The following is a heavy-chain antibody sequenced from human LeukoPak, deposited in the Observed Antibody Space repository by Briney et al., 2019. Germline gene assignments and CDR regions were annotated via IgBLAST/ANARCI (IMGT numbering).Heavy chain of an antibody. Sequence: SETLSLTCTVSGGSISSYYWSWIRQPPGKGLEWIGYIYYSGSTNYNPSLKSRVTISVDTSKNQFSLKLSSVTAADTAVYYCARQLYYDFWSGPNHDAFDIWGQGTMVTVSS. V-gene: IGHV4-59*08. CDR2: IYYSGST. CDR3: ARQLYYDFWSGPNHDAFDI. J-gene: IGHJ3*02. D-gene: IGHD3-3*01. CDR1: GGSISSYY.